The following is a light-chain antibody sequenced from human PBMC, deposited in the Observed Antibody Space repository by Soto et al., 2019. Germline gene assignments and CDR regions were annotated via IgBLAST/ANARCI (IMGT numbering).Light chain of an antibody. V-gene: IGLV2-14*03. CDR1: SSDVGGYNS. J-gene: IGLJ1*01. Sequence: QSVLTQPASVSGSPGQSITISCTGTSSDVGGYNSVSWYQQHPGKAPKLMIFDVSSRPSGVSNRFSGSKSGNTASLTISGLQAEDEADYYCCSYSSESTLDVFGTGTKVTVL. CDR3: CSYSSESTLDV. CDR2: DVS.